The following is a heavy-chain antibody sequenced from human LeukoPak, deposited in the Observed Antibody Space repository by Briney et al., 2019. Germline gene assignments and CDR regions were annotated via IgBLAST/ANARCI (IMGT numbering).Heavy chain of an antibody. V-gene: IGHV3-20*04. CDR3: ARETGYQLLSALDY. J-gene: IGHJ4*02. CDR1: GFTFDDYG. D-gene: IGHD2-2*01. CDR2: INWNGGST. Sequence: GGSLRLSCAASGFTFDDYGMSWVRQAPGKGLESVSGINWNGGSTGYADSVKGRFTISRDNAKNSLYLQMNSLRAEDTALYYCARETGYQLLSALDYWGQGTLVTVSS.